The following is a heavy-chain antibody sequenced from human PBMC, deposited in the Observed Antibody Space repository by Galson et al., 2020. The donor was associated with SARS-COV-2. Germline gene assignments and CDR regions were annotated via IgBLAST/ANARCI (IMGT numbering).Heavy chain of an antibody. Sequence: GRSLRLSCAASGFTFSSYAMSWVRQAPGKGLEWVSAISGSGGSTYYADSVKGRFTISRDTSKNKLYLQMNSLRAGATAVYYCAKDLVVGATSGYYYYYGMDVWGQGTTVTVSS. J-gene: IGHJ6*02. CDR3: AKDLVVGATSGYYYYYGMDV. CDR1: GFTFSSYA. D-gene: IGHD1-26*01. V-gene: IGHV3-23*01. CDR2: ISGSGGST.